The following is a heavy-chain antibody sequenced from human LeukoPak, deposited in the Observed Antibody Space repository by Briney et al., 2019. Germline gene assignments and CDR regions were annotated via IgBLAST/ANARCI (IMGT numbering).Heavy chain of an antibody. CDR2: IYPVDSDT. Sequence: GESLKISCKGSGYSFSTYWIGWVRQMPGKGLEWMGVIYPVDSDTRYSPSFQGQVTISADKSTSTAYLPWSSLKASDTAMYYCARHRGFCSDAGCCLPDYWGQGTLVTVSS. J-gene: IGHJ4*02. V-gene: IGHV5-51*01. CDR3: ARHRGFCSDAGCCLPDY. CDR1: GYSFSTYW. D-gene: IGHD2-15*01.